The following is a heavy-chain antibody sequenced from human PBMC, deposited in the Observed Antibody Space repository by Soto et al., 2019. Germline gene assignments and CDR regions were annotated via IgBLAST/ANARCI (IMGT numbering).Heavy chain of an antibody. CDR1: GFTFSSYG. V-gene: IGHV3-33*01. CDR3: ARDWVFCSSTSCYPYYYGMDV. Sequence: QVQLVESGGGVVQPGRSLRLSCAASGFTFSSYGMHWVRQAPGKGLEWVAVIWYDGSNKYYADSVKGRFTISRDNSKNTLYLQMNSLTAEDTAVYYCARDWVFCSSTSCYPYYYGMDVWGQGTTVTVSS. J-gene: IGHJ6*02. D-gene: IGHD2-2*01. CDR2: IWYDGSNK.